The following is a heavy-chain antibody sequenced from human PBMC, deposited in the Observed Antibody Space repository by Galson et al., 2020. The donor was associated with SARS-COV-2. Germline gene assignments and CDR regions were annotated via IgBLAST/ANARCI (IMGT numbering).Heavy chain of an antibody. Sequence: SETLSLTCTVSGGSISSSYYYWGWIRPPPGKGLEWIGSIYSSGSTYYKPSLKSRVTIIVDTSKNQFSLRLSSVTAADTAVYYCARDYYYSVSGTYYPFDYWGQGTLVTVSS. CDR1: GGSISSSYYY. CDR3: ARDYYYSVSGTYYPFDY. CDR2: IYSSGST. J-gene: IGHJ4*02. V-gene: IGHV4-39*07. D-gene: IGHD3-10*01.